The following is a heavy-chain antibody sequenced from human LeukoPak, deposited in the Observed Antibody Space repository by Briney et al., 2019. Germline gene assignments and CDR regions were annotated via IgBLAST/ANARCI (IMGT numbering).Heavy chain of an antibody. Sequence: SVKVSCKASGGTFSSYAISWVRQAPGQGLEWMGGIILIFGTANYAQKFQGRVTITADESTSTAYMELSSLRSEDTAVYYCARGMWITMIVVGGWFDPWGQGTLVTVSS. CDR1: GGTFSSYA. CDR2: IILIFGTA. CDR3: ARGMWITMIVVGGWFDP. J-gene: IGHJ5*02. V-gene: IGHV1-69*13. D-gene: IGHD3-22*01.